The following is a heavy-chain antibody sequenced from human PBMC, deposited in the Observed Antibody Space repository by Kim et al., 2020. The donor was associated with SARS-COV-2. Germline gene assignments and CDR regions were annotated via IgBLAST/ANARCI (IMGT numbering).Heavy chain of an antibody. Sequence: GGSLRLSCAASGFTFSSYGMHWVRQAPGKGLEWVAVIWYDGSNKYYADSVKGRFTISRDNSKNTLYLQMNSLRAEDTAVYYCAREAGGYDPYFDYWGQGTLVTVSS. CDR1: GFTFSSYG. CDR2: IWYDGSNK. CDR3: AREAGGYDPYFDY. J-gene: IGHJ4*02. V-gene: IGHV3-33*01. D-gene: IGHD5-12*01.